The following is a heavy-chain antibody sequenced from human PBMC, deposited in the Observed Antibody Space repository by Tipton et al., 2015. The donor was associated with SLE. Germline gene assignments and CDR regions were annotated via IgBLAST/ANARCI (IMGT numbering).Heavy chain of an antibody. CDR2: INHSGST. CDR3: ARGPMTSVTTGFDY. D-gene: IGHD4-11*01. Sequence: TLSLTCAVYGGSFSGYYWTWIRQTPGKGLEWIGEINHSGSTNYNPSLKSRVTISVDTSKNQFSLKLGSVSAADSAIYFCARGPMTSVTTGFDYWGQGTLVTVSS. J-gene: IGHJ4*02. CDR1: GGSFSGYY. V-gene: IGHV4-34*01.